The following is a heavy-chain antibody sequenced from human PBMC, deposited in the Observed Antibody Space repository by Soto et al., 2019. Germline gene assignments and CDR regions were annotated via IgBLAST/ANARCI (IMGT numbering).Heavy chain of an antibody. D-gene: IGHD1-7*01. Sequence: GVSLRFSCAASGFTFSYAWMNWVRQAPEKRMECVGRIKTNSDVSTTDYVAPVKGRFTISRDDSRNNLYLQMNSLKAEDKDVYYCTALTGTTMVLDYCGQGTRVTVSS. V-gene: IGHV3-15*01. CDR2: IKTNSDVSTT. CDR1: GFTFSYAW. CDR3: TALTGTTMVLDY. J-gene: IGHJ4*02.